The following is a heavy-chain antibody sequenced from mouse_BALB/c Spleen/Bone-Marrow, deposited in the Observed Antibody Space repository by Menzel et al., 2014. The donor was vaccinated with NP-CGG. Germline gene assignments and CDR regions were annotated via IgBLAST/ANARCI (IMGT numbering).Heavy chain of an antibody. Sequence: VQLKESGAELVKPGALVKMSCTASGFNIKDSGMHWVKQRPEQGLEWIGGIDPANGNAKYDPRFQGKATITVDTSSNTACLQLSSITTEDTAVYYCANYYDGNNLFAYWGQGTLVTVSA. D-gene: IGHD1-1*01. V-gene: IGHV14-3*02. CDR1: GFNIKDSG. J-gene: IGHJ3*01. CDR2: IDPANGNA. CDR3: ANYYDGNNLFAY.